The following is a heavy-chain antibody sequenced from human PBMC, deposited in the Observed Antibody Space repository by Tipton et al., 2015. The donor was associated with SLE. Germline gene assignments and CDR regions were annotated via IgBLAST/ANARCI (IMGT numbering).Heavy chain of an antibody. D-gene: IGHD2-15*01. CDR2: IHTSGST. CDR1: GGSISSYY. Sequence: TLSLTCNVSGGSISSYYWSWIRQPAGKGLVWIGRIHTSGSTNYNPSLKSRVTMSVDTSKNLFSLKLISVTAADTAVYYCAALSSWFDPWGQGTLVTVSS. J-gene: IGHJ5*02. V-gene: IGHV4-4*07. CDR3: AALSSWFDP.